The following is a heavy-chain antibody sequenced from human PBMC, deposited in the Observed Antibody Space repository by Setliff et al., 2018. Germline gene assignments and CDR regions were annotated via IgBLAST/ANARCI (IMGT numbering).Heavy chain of an antibody. V-gene: IGHV4-34*01. J-gene: IGHJ4*02. CDR1: GGSFSGYY. Sequence: SETLSLTCAVYGGSFSGYYWSWIRQPPGKGLEWIGEINHTGSTNYSPSLKSRVTISVDTSKNQFSLKLTSVTAADTAVYYCARRQYYDSSGYYYEPPLPFDYWGQGTLVTVSS. CDR2: INHTGST. CDR3: ARRQYYDSSGYYYEPPLPFDY. D-gene: IGHD3-22*01.